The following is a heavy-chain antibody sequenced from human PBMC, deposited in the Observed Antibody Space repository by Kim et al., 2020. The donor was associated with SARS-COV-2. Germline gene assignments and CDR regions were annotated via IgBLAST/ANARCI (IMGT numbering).Heavy chain of an antibody. CDR3: ALSPWSGSIAARRSLFWFDP. CDR2: FDPEDGET. Sequence: ASVKVSCKVSGYTLTELSMHWVRQAPGKGLEWMGGFDPEDGETIYAQKFQGRVTMTEDTSTDTAYMELSSLRSEDTAVYYCALSPWSGSIAARRSLFWFDPWGQGTLVTVSS. J-gene: IGHJ5*02. D-gene: IGHD6-6*01. CDR1: GYTLTELS. V-gene: IGHV1-24*01.